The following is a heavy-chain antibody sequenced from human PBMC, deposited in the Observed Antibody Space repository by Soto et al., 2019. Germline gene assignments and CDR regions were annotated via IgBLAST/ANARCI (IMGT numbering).Heavy chain of an antibody. D-gene: IGHD1-7*01. J-gene: IGHJ4*02. CDR2: ISGSGGST. Sequence: EVQLLESGGGLVQPGGSLRLSCAASGFTFSSYAMSWVRQAPGKGLEWVSAISGSGGSTYYADSVKGRFTISRDNSKNTLYLQMNSLRAEDTAVYYCASCQFGITGTFEYWRQGTLVTVSS. V-gene: IGHV3-23*01. CDR1: GFTFSSYA. CDR3: ASCQFGITGTFEY.